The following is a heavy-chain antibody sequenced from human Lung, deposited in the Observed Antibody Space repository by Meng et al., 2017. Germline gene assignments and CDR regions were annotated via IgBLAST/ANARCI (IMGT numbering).Heavy chain of an antibody. CDR3: ARGRVVVAATPSDY. J-gene: IGHJ4*02. V-gene: IGHV3-21*01. Sequence: EVQLVESGGGLGKPGGYLRLSCAASGFTFSSYSMNWVRQAPGKGLEWVSSISSSSTYADSVKGRFTISRDNAKNSLYLQMNSLRAEDTAVYYCARGRVVVAATPSDYWGQGTLVTVSS. CDR2: ISSSST. CDR1: GFTFSSYS. D-gene: IGHD2-15*01.